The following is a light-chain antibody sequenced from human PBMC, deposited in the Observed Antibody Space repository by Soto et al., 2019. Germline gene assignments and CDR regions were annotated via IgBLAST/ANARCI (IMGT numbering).Light chain of an antibody. CDR2: DAS. CDR3: QQSDNLPLGT. J-gene: IGKJ3*01. V-gene: IGKV1-33*01. CDR1: QDISNY. Sequence: DIQMTQSPSSLSASVGDRVTITCQASQDISNYLNWYQQKPGKAPKLLIYDASNLETGVPSRFSGSGSGTDFTFTISSLQPEDIATHYCQQSDNLPLGTFGPGTKVDIK.